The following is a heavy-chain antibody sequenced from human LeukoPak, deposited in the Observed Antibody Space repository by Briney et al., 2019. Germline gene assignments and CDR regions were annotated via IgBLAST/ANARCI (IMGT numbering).Heavy chain of an antibody. J-gene: IGHJ4*02. D-gene: IGHD3-16*01. CDR1: GESFSGNY. Sequence: SETQSLTCAVYGESFSGNYWNWLRQPPGKGLEWIGEINHSGSTNYNPSLKSRVTISVDTSKTQFSLKLSSVTAADTAVYYCARIEPGRLGFDYWGQGTMVTVSS. CDR2: INHSGST. CDR3: ARIEPGRLGFDY. V-gene: IGHV4-34*01.